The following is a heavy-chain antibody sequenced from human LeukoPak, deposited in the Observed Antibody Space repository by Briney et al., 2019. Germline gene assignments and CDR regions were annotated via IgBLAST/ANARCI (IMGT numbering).Heavy chain of an antibody. CDR2: ISSSSSYI. J-gene: IGHJ5*02. D-gene: IGHD2-21*02. V-gene: IGHV3-21*01. CDR1: GFTFSSYA. Sequence: GGSLRLSCAASGFTFSSYAMSWVRQAPGKGLEWVSSISSSSSYIYYADSVKGRFTISRDNAKNSLYLQMNSLRAEDTAVYYCARDLSQWDGDCSFAAWGQGTLVTVSS. CDR3: ARDLSQWDGDCSFAA.